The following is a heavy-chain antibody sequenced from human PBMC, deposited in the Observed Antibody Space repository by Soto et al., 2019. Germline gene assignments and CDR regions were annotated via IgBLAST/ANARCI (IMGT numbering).Heavy chain of an antibody. V-gene: IGHV1-69*02. CDR3: ARGGARTNGGYFDY. CDR1: GGTFSSYT. D-gene: IGHD7-27*01. J-gene: IGHJ4*02. CDR2: IIPILGIA. Sequence: QVQLVQSGAEVKKPGSSVKVSCKASGGTFSSYTISWVRQAPGQGLEWMGRIIPILGIANYAQKFQGRVTVTVDKSTSTAYMELCSLRSDDPAVYYCARGGARTNGGYFDYWGQGTLVTVSS.